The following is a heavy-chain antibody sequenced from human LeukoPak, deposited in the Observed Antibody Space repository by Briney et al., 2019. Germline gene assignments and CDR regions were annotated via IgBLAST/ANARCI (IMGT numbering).Heavy chain of an antibody. CDR2: INHSGST. V-gene: IGHV4-30-2*01. J-gene: IGHJ6*02. CDR3: ASPKRHSYYYGMDV. CDR1: GGSISSGGYY. Sequence: PSQTLSLTCTVSGGSISSGGYYWSWLRQPPGQGLEWIGEINHSGSTNYNPSLKSRVTISVDTSKNQFSLKLSSVTAADTAVYYCASPKRHSYYYGMDVWGQGTTVTVSS.